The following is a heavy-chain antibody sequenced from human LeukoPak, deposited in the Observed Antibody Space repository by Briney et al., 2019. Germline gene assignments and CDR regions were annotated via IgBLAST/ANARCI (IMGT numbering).Heavy chain of an antibody. CDR3: ARGGEYCTNGVCQSGDY. Sequence: SVKVSCKASGGTFSSYAISWVRQAPGQGLEWMGGIIPIFGTANYAQKFQGRVTITADESTSTAYMELSSLRSEDTAVYYCARGGEYCTNGVCQSGDYWGQGTLVTVSS. J-gene: IGHJ4*02. V-gene: IGHV1-69*13. D-gene: IGHD2-8*01. CDR2: IIPIFGTA. CDR1: GGTFSSYA.